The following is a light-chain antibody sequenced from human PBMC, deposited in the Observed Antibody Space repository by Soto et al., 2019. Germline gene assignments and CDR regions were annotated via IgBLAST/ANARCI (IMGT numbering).Light chain of an antibody. Sequence: DIVMTQTPLSSPVTLEQAASISCRSSQSLVDNYGNTYLSWFQQRPGQPPRLLIYKVSDRFSGVPDRFSGSGAGTDFTLTISRVEAEDVGIYYCMQATQSHWTFGQGTKVDIK. CDR2: KVS. CDR3: MQATQSHWT. V-gene: IGKV2-24*01. CDR1: QSLVDNYGNTY. J-gene: IGKJ1*01.